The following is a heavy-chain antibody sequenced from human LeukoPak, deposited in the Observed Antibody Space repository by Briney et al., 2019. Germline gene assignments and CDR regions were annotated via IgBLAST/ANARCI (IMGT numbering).Heavy chain of an antibody. CDR1: GFIFDTYA. CDR2: ISYDGGNE. Sequence: PGGSLRLSCTPSGFIFDTYAMHWVRQAPGKGLEWVALISYDGGNENYADSVKGRFTISRDNSKNTLFLQVDSLRADDTAVYYCARDPPFSSGWSQNFFGFWGQGTPVTVSS. D-gene: IGHD6-19*01. CDR3: ARDPPFSSGWSQNFFGF. J-gene: IGHJ4*02. V-gene: IGHV3-30*14.